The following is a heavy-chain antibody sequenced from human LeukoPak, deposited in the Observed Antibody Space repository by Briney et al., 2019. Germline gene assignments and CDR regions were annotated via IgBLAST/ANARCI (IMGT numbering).Heavy chain of an antibody. V-gene: IGHV4-34*01. CDR2: INHSGST. D-gene: IGHD3-22*01. CDR1: GGSFSGYY. CDR3: ARGVGYYDSSGQGYYFDY. J-gene: IGHJ4*02. Sequence: SETLSLTCAVYGGSFSGYYWSWIRQPPGKGLEWIGEINHSGSTNYNPSLKSRVTISVDTSKNQSSLKLSSVTAADTAVYYCARGVGYYDSSGQGYYFDYWGQGTLVTVSS.